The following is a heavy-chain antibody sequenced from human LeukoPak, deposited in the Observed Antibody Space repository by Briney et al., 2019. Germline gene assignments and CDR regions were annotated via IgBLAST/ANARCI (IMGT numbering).Heavy chain of an antibody. Sequence: SETLSLTFTVSGGSISSYYWSWIRQPPGKGLEWIGYIYHSGSTYYNPSLKSRVTISVDRSKNQFSLKLSSVTAADTAVYYCARGAWELFLAYYYYYMDVWGKGTTVTVSS. D-gene: IGHD1-26*01. CDR3: ARGAWELFLAYYYYYMDV. V-gene: IGHV4-59*12. CDR2: IYHSGST. J-gene: IGHJ6*03. CDR1: GGSISSYY.